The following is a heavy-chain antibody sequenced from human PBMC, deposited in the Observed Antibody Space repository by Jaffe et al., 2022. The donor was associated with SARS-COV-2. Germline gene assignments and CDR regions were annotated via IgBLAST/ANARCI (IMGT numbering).Heavy chain of an antibody. Sequence: EVQLLESGGGLVQPGGSLRLSCTASGFTFSSYAMSWVRQAPGKGLEWVSGIGGSDGTTYYADSVKGRFTISRDNSKNTLYLQMNSLRAEDAAVYHCAKYRGLRCLDYLGQGTLVIVSS. CDR3: AKYRGLRCLDY. V-gene: IGHV3-23*01. CDR2: IGGSDGTT. J-gene: IGHJ4*02. D-gene: IGHD4-17*01. CDR1: GFTFSSYA.